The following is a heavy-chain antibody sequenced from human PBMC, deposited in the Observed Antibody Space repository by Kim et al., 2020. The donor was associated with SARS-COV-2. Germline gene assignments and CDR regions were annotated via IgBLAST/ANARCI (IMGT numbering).Heavy chain of an antibody. CDR1: GFTFSSYA. CDR2: ISYDGSNK. CDR3: AGNPTYSCPFDY. D-gene: IGHD2-15*01. J-gene: IGHJ4*02. Sequence: GGSLRLSCAASGFTFSSYAMHWVRQAPGKGLEWVAVISYDGSNKYYADSVKGRFTISRDNSKNTLYLQMNSLRAEDTAVYYCAGNPTYSCPFDYWGQGTL. V-gene: IGHV3-30-3*01.